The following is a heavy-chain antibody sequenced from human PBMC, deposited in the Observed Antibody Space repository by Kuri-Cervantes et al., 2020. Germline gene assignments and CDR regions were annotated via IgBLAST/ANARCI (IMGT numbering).Heavy chain of an antibody. CDR3: ARRGGYCSGGSCNGH. CDR1: GGSLSGYY. D-gene: IGHD2-15*01. Sequence: SETLSLTCAVYGGSLSGYYWSWFRQPPGKGLEWIGEINHSGSTNYNPSLKSRVTISVDTSKNQFSLKLSSVTAADTAVYYCARRGGYCSGGSCNGHWGQGTLVTVSS. J-gene: IGHJ4*02. V-gene: IGHV4-34*01. CDR2: INHSGST.